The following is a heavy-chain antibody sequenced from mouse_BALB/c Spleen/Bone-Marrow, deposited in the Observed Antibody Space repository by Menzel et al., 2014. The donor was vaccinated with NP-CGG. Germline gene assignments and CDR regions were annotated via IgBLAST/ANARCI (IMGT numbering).Heavy chain of an antibody. CDR3: ARSGGYGKYLAQCAY. D-gene: IGHD2-10*02. V-gene: IGHV14-3*02. J-gene: IGHJ3*01. CDR1: GFNIKDTY. Sequence: VQLQQPGAELVKPGASVKLSCTASGFNIKDTYMHWVKQRPEQGLEWIGRIDPANGNTKYDPKFQGKATITADTSSNTAYLQLSRLTSEDTAVYYCARSGGYGKYLAQCAYWCQRTLGTVTA. CDR2: IDPANGNT.